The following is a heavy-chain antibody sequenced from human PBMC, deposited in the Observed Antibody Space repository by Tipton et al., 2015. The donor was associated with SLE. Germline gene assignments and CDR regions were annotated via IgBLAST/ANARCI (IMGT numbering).Heavy chain of an antibody. CDR3: ASSCFITSCYCSNGVCHGHFDN. V-gene: IGHV4-59*11. J-gene: IGHJ4*02. CDR2: IYNSGST. D-gene: IGHD2-8*01. CDR1: GGSISSQY. Sequence: TLSLTCTVSGGSISSQYWSWIRQPPGKGLELIGYIYNSGSTKYNPSLKNRVTISVDTSKNHFSLKLSSVTAADTAVYYCASSCFITSCYCSNGVCHGHFDNWGQGTPVTISS.